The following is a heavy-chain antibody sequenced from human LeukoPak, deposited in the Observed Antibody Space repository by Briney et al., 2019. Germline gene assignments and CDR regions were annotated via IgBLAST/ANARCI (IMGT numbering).Heavy chain of an antibody. CDR3: ASSGSYSGQFDY. J-gene: IGHJ4*02. D-gene: IGHD1-26*01. CDR2: IYYSGST. CDR1: GGSISSYY. Sequence: SETLSLTCTVSGGSISSYYWSWIRQPPGKELEWIGYIYYSGSTNYNPSLKSRVTISVDTSKNQFSLKLSSVTAADTAVYYCASSGSYSGQFDYWGQGTLVTVSS. V-gene: IGHV4-59*08.